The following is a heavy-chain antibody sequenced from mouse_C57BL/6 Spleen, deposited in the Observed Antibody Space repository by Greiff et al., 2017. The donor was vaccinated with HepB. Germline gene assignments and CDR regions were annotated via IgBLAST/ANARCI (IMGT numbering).Heavy chain of an antibody. CDR3: ARGSGTCYFDY. D-gene: IGHD4-1*01. CDR1: GYAFSSYW. V-gene: IGHV1-80*01. Sequence: QVQLQQSGAELVKPGASVKISCKASGYAFSSYWMNWVKQRPGKGLEWIGQIYPGDGDANYNGKFKGKATLTADKSSSTAYMQLRSLTSQDSAVYFCARGSGTCYFDYWGQGTTLTVSS. J-gene: IGHJ2*01. CDR2: IYPGDGDA.